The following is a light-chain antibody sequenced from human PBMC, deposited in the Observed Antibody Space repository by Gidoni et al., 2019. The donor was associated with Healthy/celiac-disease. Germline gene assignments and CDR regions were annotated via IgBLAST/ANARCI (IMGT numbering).Light chain of an antibody. V-gene: IGKV3-15*01. J-gene: IGKJ2*03. CDR3: QQYNNWPPSYS. CDR2: GAS. Sequence: EIVMTQSPATLSVSPGERATLSCRASQSVSSNLAWYQQKPGQAPRLLISGASTRATGIPARFSGSGSGTEFTLTISILQSEDFAVYYCQQYNNWPPSYSFGQGTKLEIK. CDR1: QSVSSN.